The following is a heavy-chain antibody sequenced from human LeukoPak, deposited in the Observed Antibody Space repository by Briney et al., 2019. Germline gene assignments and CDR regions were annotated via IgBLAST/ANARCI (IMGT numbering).Heavy chain of an antibody. Sequence: SVKVSCKASGGTFSSYAISWVRQAPGQGLEWMGRIIPILGIANYAQKFQGRVTITADKSTSTAYMELSSLRSEDTAVYYCAGDHEGIAVAGTSYYYYGMDVWGQGTTVTVSS. CDR1: GGTFSSYA. CDR3: AGDHEGIAVAGTSYYYYGMDV. V-gene: IGHV1-69*04. D-gene: IGHD6-19*01. CDR2: IIPILGIA. J-gene: IGHJ6*02.